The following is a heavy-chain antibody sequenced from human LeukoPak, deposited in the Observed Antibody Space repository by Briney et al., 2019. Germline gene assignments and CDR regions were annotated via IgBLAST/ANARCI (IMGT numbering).Heavy chain of an antibody. V-gene: IGHV3-21*01. D-gene: IGHD2-2*01. CDR3: ARGGSSTSCLDY. J-gene: IGHJ4*02. Sequence: GGSPRLSCAASGFTFSSYSMNWVCQAPGKGLEWVSSISSSSSYIYYADSVKGRFTISRDNAKNSLYLQMNSLRAEDTAVYYCARGGSSTSCLDYWGQGTLVTVSS. CDR1: GFTFSSYS. CDR2: ISSSSSYI.